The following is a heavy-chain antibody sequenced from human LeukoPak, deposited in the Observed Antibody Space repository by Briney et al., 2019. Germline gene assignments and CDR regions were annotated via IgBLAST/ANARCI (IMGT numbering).Heavy chain of an antibody. V-gene: IGHV4-34*01. CDR3: ARDLVGALGSFDY. CDR1: GGSFSGYY. CDR2: INHSGST. Sequence: SETLSLTCAVYGGSFSGYYWSWIRQPPGKGLEWIGEINHSGSTNYNPSLKSRVTISVDTSKNQFSLKLSSVTAADTAVYYCARDLVGALGSFDYWGQGTLVTVSS. J-gene: IGHJ4*02. D-gene: IGHD1-26*01.